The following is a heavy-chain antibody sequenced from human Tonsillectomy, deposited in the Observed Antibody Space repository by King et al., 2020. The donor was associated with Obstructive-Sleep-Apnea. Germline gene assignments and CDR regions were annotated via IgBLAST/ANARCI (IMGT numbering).Heavy chain of an antibody. J-gene: IGHJ4*02. Sequence: VQLVESGAEVWKPGASMKVSCEASGYTFNAYYIHWVRQAPGRGLEWMGWMNPNNGATQFSQKFQGRVTMTRDTSITTAYMELNRLTSDDTAVYYCARGRGQHLTGYYVDYWGQGTLVTVSS. CDR1: GYTFNAYY. CDR2: MNPNNGAT. V-gene: IGHV1-2*02. D-gene: IGHD3-9*01. CDR3: ARGRGQHLTGYYVDY.